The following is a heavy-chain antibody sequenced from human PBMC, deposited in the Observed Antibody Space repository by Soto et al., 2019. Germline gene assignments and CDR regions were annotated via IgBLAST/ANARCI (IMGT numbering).Heavy chain of an antibody. CDR1: GGSVSSGSYY. Sequence: SETLSLTCTVSGGSVSSGSYYWSWIRQPPGKGLEWIGYIYYSGSTNYNPSLKSRVTISVDKSKNQFSLKLSSVTAADPAVYYCARAMGGGTVTNWFAPWGQGTLVPVS. J-gene: IGHJ5*02. D-gene: IGHD4-4*01. CDR2: IYYSGST. V-gene: IGHV4-61*01. CDR3: ARAMGGGTVTNWFAP.